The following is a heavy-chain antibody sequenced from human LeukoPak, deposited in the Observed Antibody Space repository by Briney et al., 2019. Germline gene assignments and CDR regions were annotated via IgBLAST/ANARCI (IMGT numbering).Heavy chain of an antibody. Sequence: SETLSLTCALYGGSFSSYSWSWTWIRQTPEKGLEWIGEIIEKGNANYNPSLKSRVTIDLDTSKNQFSLRLTSMTAADTAMYYCARGYYPPRWYFDLWGRGTLVTVSS. CDR3: ARGYYPPRWYFDL. D-gene: IGHD3-10*01. J-gene: IGHJ2*01. CDR2: IIEKGNA. V-gene: IGHV4-34*01. CDR1: GGSFSSYS.